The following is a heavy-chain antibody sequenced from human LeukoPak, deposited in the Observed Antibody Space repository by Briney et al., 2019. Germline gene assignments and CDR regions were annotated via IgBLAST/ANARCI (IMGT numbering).Heavy chain of an antibody. V-gene: IGHV1-2*02. J-gene: IGHJ4*02. Sequence: GASVKVSCKASGNTFSAFYIHWVRQAPGQGLEWMGWINPKNGDTKYAQKFQGRVTMTRDTSISTAYMELNRLRSDDTAIYYCARDGGEKSFDSWGQGALVTVSS. D-gene: IGHD2-15*01. CDR2: INPKNGDT. CDR3: ARDGGEKSFDS. CDR1: GNTFSAFY.